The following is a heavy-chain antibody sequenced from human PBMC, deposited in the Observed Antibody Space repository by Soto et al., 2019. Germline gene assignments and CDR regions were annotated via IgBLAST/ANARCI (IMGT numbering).Heavy chain of an antibody. CDR3: ARGWGYRHYYGMDV. Sequence: EVQLVESGGGLVQPGGSLRLSCVASAFTFSAHGMHWVRQAPGKGLEWVSYISTSSSTIYYADSVKGRFTISRDSAKNSLYLQMNSLRDEDTAVYYCARGWGYRHYYGMDVWGQGTTVTVSS. V-gene: IGHV3-48*02. CDR1: AFTFSAHG. CDR2: ISTSSSTI. J-gene: IGHJ6*02. D-gene: IGHD1-26*01.